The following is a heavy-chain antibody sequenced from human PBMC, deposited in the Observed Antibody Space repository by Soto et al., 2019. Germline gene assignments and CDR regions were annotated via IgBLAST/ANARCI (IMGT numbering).Heavy chain of an antibody. CDR3: AHAGDYDLLTFDH. D-gene: IGHD4-17*01. Sequence: QITLKESGPTLVRPAQTLTLTCDFSGLSLSTYHMGVAWIRQPPGKALEWLALIYWDDDKRYSPSLKDRLAISKGTSSNQVDLTITSVDAGDTATYFCAHAGDYDLLTFDHWGPGTLVTVSS. J-gene: IGHJ4*02. CDR1: GLSLSTYHMG. V-gene: IGHV2-5*02. CDR2: IYWDDDK.